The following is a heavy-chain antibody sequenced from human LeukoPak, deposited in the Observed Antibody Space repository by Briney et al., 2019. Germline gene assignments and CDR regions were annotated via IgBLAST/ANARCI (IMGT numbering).Heavy chain of an antibody. CDR2: ISGSGGST. D-gene: IGHD2-15*01. J-gene: IGHJ4*02. V-gene: IGHV3-23*01. CDR3: AKDIVVVVAADRFDY. Sequence: PGGPLRPSCAASGFTFSSYAMSWVRQAPGKGLEWVSAISGSGGSTYYADSVKGRFTISRDNSKNTLYLQMNSLRAEDTAVYYCAKDIVVVVAADRFDYWGQGTLVTVSS. CDR1: GFTFSSYA.